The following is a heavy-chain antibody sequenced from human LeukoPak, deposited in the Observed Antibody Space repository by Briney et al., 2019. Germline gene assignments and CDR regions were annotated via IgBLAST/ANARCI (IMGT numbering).Heavy chain of an antibody. V-gene: IGHV4-59*08. CDR1: SGSVTTYY. CDR3: ARHAIYSGDYSFWFDP. Sequence: SETLSLTCTVSSGSVTTYYWSWIRQPPGKGLEWIAYIYNSGSTNYNPSLKSRVTISVDTPKNQVSLRLSSVTAADTAVYYCARHAIYSGDYSFWFDPWGLGTLVTVSS. CDR2: IYNSGST. D-gene: IGHD1-26*01. J-gene: IGHJ5*02.